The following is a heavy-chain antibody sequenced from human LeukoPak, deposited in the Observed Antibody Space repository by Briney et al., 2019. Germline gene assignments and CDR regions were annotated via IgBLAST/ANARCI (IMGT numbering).Heavy chain of an antibody. CDR3: AREWWGMVRGTSYGMDV. CDR2: ISSSGSTI. J-gene: IGHJ6*04. V-gene: IGHV3-48*04. CDR1: GFTFSSYS. D-gene: IGHD3-10*01. Sequence: PGGSLRLSCAASGFTFSSYSMNWVRQAPGKGLEWVSYISSSGSTIYYADSVKGRFTISRDNAKNSLYLQMNSLRAEDTAVYYCAREWWGMVRGTSYGMDVWGKGTTVTVSS.